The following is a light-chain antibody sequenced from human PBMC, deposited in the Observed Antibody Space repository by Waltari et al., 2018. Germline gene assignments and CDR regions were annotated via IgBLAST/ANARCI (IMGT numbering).Light chain of an antibody. Sequence: QSVLTQPPSASGTPGQTVTTSCSGSNSNIGTNSVSWYQQLPGTAPKLLIYSNNQRPSGVPRRFSGSESGTSAALAISGLQSQDEADYYCAAWDASLNAPWVFGGGTKLTVL. CDR3: AAWDASLNAPWV. V-gene: IGLV1-44*01. J-gene: IGLJ3*02. CDR2: SNN. CDR1: NSNIGTNS.